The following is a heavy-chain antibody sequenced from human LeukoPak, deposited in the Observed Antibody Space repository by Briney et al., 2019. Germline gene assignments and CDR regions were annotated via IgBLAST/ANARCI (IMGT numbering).Heavy chain of an antibody. D-gene: IGHD3-22*01. V-gene: IGHV3-7*01. CDR3: AKDRNYYDSSGYTFFDY. J-gene: IGHJ4*02. CDR2: IKQDGSEK. CDR1: GFTFSSYW. Sequence: QPGGSLRLSCAASGFTFSSYWMSWVRQAPGKGLEWVANIKQDGSEKYYVDSVKGRFTISRDNAKNSLYLQMNSLRAEDTAVYYCAKDRNYYDSSGYTFFDYWGQGTLVTVSS.